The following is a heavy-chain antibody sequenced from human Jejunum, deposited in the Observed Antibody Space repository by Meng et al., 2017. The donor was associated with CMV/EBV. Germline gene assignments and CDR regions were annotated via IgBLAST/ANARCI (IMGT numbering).Heavy chain of an antibody. CDR1: GFTCSNYW. CDR2: ITPDGSTT. J-gene: IGHJ4*02. V-gene: IGHV3-74*01. D-gene: IGHD3-3*02. CDR3: ARNRDGLAGHFDC. Sequence: EVQLVESGGDLVQPGGSLRLSCAASGFTCSNYWMHWVRQAPGKGLVWVSRITPDGSTTNYADSVKGRFTISRDNAKNTLYLQMNSLSAEDTAVYYCARNRDGLAGHFDCWGQGTLVTVAS.